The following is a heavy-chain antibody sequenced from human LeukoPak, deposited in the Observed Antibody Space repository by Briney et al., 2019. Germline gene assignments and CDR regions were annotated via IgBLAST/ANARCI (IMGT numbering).Heavy chain of an antibody. D-gene: IGHD6-19*01. CDR1: GFTFNNYW. J-gene: IGHJ2*01. V-gene: IGHV3-74*01. CDR2: INPDGTVT. Sequence: GGSLRLSCAASGFTFNNYWMHWVHQAPGKGLVWVSPINPDGTVTTYADSVKGRFTISRDNAKNTLYLQMNSLRAEDTAVYYCVRDSPSGFFDLWGRGTLVTVSS. CDR3: VRDSPSGFFDL.